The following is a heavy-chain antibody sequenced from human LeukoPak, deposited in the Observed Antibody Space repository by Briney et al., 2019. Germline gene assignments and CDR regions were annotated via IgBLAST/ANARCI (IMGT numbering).Heavy chain of an antibody. V-gene: IGHV3-23*01. J-gene: IGHJ4*02. D-gene: IGHD6-13*01. CDR3: AKDLSMGSSWYPLGY. CDR1: GFTFNSYA. Sequence: GGSLRLSCAASGFTFNSYAMSWVRQAPGKGLEWVSAISGSGGSTYYADSVKGRFTISRDNSKNTLYLQMNSLRAEDTAVYYCAKDLSMGSSWYPLGYWGQGTLVTVSS. CDR2: ISGSGGST.